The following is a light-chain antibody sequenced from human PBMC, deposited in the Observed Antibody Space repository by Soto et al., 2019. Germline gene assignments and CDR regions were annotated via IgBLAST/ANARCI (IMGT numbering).Light chain of an antibody. J-gene: IGLJ1*01. V-gene: IGLV2-8*01. CDR1: SSDVGAYNF. CDR3: TSFADSNAYV. CDR2: EVS. Sequence: QSALTQPPSASGSPGQSVTISCTGTSSDVGAYNFVSWYQQHPGKAPKLMIYEVSKRPSGVPDRFSGSKSGNTASLTVSGLQAEDEADYYCTSFADSNAYVFGNGTKVTVL.